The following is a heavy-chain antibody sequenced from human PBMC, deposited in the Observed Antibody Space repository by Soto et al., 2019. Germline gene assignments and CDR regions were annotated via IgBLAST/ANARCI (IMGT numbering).Heavy chain of an antibody. V-gene: IGHV4-39*01. CDR3: ARPYFSSSSMFDY. CDR1: GDSISSSTYY. Sequence: SETLSLTCTVSGDSISSSTYYWGWIRQPPGKGLEWIGCIYHTGTTYYSPSLKSRVTISVDTSKNQFPLKLSSVTAADTAVYYCARPYFSSSSMFDYWGQGTLVTVPS. D-gene: IGHD6-6*01. J-gene: IGHJ4*02. CDR2: IYHTGTT.